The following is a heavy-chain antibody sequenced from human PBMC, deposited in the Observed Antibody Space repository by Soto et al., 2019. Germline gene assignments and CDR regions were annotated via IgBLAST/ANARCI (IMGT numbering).Heavy chain of an antibody. J-gene: IGHJ3*02. D-gene: IGHD3-3*01. CDR2: ISSNGGST. V-gene: IGHV3-64D*08. CDR1: GFTFSSYA. Sequence: PGGSLRLSCSASGFTFSSYAMHWVRQAPGKGLEYVSAISSNGGSTYYADSVKGRFTISRDNSKNTLYLQMSSLRAEDTAVYYCARGAMGFWSGYQDAFDIWGQGTMVTVSS. CDR3: ARGAMGFWSGYQDAFDI.